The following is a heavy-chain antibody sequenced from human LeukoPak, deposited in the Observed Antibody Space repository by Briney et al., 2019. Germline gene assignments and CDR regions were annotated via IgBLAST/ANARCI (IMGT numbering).Heavy chain of an antibody. CDR1: GDSISSNTYY. CDR2: IYYTGST. D-gene: IGHD1-14*01. CDR3: AGMRITTPTVRTLDY. Sequence: SETLSLTCTVSGDSISSNTYYWGWIRQPPGKGLEWIGFIYYTGSTNYNPSLKSRVTISVDTSKNQFSLKLSSVTAADTAVYYCAGMRITTPTVRTLDYWGQGTLVTVSS. V-gene: IGHV4-61*05. J-gene: IGHJ4*02.